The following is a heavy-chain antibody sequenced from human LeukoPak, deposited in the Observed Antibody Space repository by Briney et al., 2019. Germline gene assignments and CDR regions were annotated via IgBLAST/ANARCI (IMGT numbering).Heavy chain of an antibody. CDR3: ARDLIRYCSGGSCHDAFDI. CDR2: INPNSGGT. Sequence: ASVKVSCKASGYTFTSYEINWVRQATGQGLEWMGWINPNSGGTNYAQKFQGRVTMTRDTSISTAYMELSRLRSDDTAVYYCARDLIRYCSGGSCHDAFDIWGQGTMVTVSS. CDR1: GYTFTSYE. V-gene: IGHV1-2*02. D-gene: IGHD2-15*01. J-gene: IGHJ3*02.